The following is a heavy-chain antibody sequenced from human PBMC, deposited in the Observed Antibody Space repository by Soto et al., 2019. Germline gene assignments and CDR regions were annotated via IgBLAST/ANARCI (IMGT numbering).Heavy chain of an antibody. CDR2: IFPLTDTP. CDR1: GGTFRNYP. CDR3: ARGPLVVFNYFQS. V-gene: IGHV1-69*08. J-gene: IGHJ4*02. Sequence: QVQLVQSGAEVKKPGSSVKVSCKASGGTFRNYPINWVRQAPGQGLEWMGSIFPLTDTPDYAQNSQARLTISADKATSTAYMALSSPTSDDTAMYFCARGPLVVFNYFQSWGQGTLVTVSS.